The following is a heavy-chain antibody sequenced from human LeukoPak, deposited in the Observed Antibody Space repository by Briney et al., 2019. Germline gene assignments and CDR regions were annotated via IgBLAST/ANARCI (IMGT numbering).Heavy chain of an antibody. CDR1: GGSISSYY. V-gene: IGHV4-59*01. CDR2: IYYSGST. Sequence: SETLSLTCTVSGGSISSYYWSWIRQPPGKGLEWIGYIYYSGSTNYNPSLKSRVTISVDTSKNQFSLKLSSVTAADTAVYYCARDRRPGDIASAFGYWGQGTLVTVSS. J-gene: IGHJ4*02. D-gene: IGHD5/OR15-5a*01. CDR3: ARDRRPGDIASAFGY.